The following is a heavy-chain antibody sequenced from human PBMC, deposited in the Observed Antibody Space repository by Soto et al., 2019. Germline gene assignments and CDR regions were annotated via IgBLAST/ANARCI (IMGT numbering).Heavy chain of an antibody. CDR2: ISGNGGVA. CDR1: GFNFNIYA. CDR3: ARDDARYDVLTAFYFDQ. Sequence: GGSLRLSCAASGFNFNIYAMSWVRQAPGRGLECVSGISGNGGVAYYADPVKGRFTISRDNSKNTLNLQMNGLRAEDTAVYFCARDDARYDVLTAFYFDQWGQGT. V-gene: IGHV3-23*01. D-gene: IGHD3-9*01. J-gene: IGHJ4*02.